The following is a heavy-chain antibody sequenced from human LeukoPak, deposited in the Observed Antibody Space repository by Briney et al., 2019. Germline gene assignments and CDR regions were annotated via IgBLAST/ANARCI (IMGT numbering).Heavy chain of an antibody. CDR1: GFTFSSYG. Sequence: GGSLRLSCAASGFTFSSYGMHWVRQAPGKGLEWVTSISYDGSEIYYADSVKGRFTISRDNSKNTLYLQMNSLRAEDTAVYYCAKDREGRVYNYGSYFDYRGQGTLVTVSS. D-gene: IGHD5-18*01. CDR3: AKDREGRVYNYGSYFDY. CDR2: ISYDGSEI. J-gene: IGHJ4*02. V-gene: IGHV3-30*18.